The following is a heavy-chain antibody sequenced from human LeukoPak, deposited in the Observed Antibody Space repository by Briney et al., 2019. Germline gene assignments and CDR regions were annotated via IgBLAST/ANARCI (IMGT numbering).Heavy chain of an antibody. Sequence: GASVKVSCTTSGYTFATYEINWVRQAAGQGLEWMGWVHPNSGNTDYAQKFQGRVTMTRNTSISTAYMELSSLRSEDTAVYYCSRGPRNDPWGQGTLVTVSS. CDR3: SRGPRNDP. CDR1: GYTFATYE. CDR2: VHPNSGNT. J-gene: IGHJ5*02. V-gene: IGHV1-8*01. D-gene: IGHD1-14*01.